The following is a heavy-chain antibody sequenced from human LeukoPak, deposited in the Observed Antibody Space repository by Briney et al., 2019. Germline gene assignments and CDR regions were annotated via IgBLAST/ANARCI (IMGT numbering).Heavy chain of an antibody. CDR3: ARGCSTFGESAYYYYYYMDV. J-gene: IGHJ6*03. D-gene: IGHD3-10*01. V-gene: IGHV4-34*01. Sequence: SETLSLTCAVYGGSFSGYYWSWIRQPPGNGLEWIGEINHSGSTNYNPSHKSRVTISVDTSKNQFSLKLSSVTAADTAVYYCARGCSTFGESAYYYYYYMDVWGKGTTVTVSS. CDR1: GGSFSGYY. CDR2: INHSGST.